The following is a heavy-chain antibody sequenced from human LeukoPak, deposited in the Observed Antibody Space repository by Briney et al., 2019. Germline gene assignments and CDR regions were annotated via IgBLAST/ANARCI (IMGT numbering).Heavy chain of an antibody. CDR2: ISYDGSNK. V-gene: IGHV3-30*19. Sequence: GGSLRLSCAASGFTFNNYHMHWVRQAPGKGLEWVAVISYDGSNKYYADSVKGRFTISRDNSKNTLYLQMNSLRAEDTAVYYCARDHGGYQLPTMGDAFDIWGQGTMVTVSS. CDR3: ARDHGGYQLPTMGDAFDI. J-gene: IGHJ3*02. D-gene: IGHD2-2*01. CDR1: GFTFNNYH.